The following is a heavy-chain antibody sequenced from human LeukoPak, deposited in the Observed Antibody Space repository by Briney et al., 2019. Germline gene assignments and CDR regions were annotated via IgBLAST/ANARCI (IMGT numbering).Heavy chain of an antibody. V-gene: IGHV3-74*01. J-gene: IGHJ5*02. D-gene: IGHD1-26*01. CDR2: INSDGSTT. CDR1: GFTFSSYW. CDR3: ARVTVGATSRLDT. Sequence: GGSLRLSCAASGFTFSSYWMHWVRQAPGKGLVWVSRINSDGSTTSYADSVKGRFTISRDNAKNTLYLQMNSLRDEDTAIYYCARVTVGATSRLDTWGQGTLVTVSS.